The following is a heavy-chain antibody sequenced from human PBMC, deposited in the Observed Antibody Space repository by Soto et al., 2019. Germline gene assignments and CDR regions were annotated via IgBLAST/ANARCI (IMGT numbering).Heavy chain of an antibody. V-gene: IGHV3-74*01. CDR1: GFTLSNYW. D-gene: IGHD2-2*01. CDR2: ISSDGSST. CDR3: ARVPYWSSSSCYSYVDS. Sequence: EVQLVESGGGLVQPGGSLRLSCAASGFTLSNYWMHWARQAPGKGLVWVSRISSDGSSTNYADSVKGRFTISRDNAKNTLHLQMNRLRAEDTAVYYCARVPYWSSSSCYSYVDSCGQGTLVIVSS. J-gene: IGHJ4*02.